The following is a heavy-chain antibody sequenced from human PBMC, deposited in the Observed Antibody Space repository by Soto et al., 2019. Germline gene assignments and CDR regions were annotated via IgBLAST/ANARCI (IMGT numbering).Heavy chain of an antibody. D-gene: IGHD4-17*01. V-gene: IGHV1-46*01. J-gene: IGHJ4*01. Sequence: ASVKVSCKASGYTFTSYYRHWVRQAPGQGLGWMGIINPSGGSTSYAQKFQGRVTMTRDTSTSTVYMELCSLRSEDTAVYYCASTADSLRPPFDYWGQGTLVTYSS. CDR2: INPSGGST. CDR3: ASTADSLRPPFDY. CDR1: GYTFTSYY.